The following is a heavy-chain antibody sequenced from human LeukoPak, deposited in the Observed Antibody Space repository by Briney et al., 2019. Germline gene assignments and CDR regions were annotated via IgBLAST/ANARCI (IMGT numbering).Heavy chain of an antibody. J-gene: IGHJ4*02. D-gene: IGHD3-10*01. Sequence: SETLSLTCAVYGGSFRGYYWSWIRQPPGKGLEWIGEINHSGSTNYNPSLKSRVTISVDTSKNQFSLKLSSVTAADTAVYYCARGILLWFGETQFDYWGQGTLVTVSS. V-gene: IGHV4-34*01. CDR2: INHSGST. CDR1: GGSFRGYY. CDR3: ARGILLWFGETQFDY.